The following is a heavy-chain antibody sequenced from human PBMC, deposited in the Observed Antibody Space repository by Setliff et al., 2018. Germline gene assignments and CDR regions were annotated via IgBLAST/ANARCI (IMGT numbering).Heavy chain of an antibody. V-gene: IGHV4-39*07. D-gene: IGHD6-13*01. Sequence: SETLSLTCTVSGGPISSSSYYWGWIRQPPGKGLEWIGEIYHSGSTNYNPSLKSRVTISVDKSKNQFSLKLSSVTAADTAVYYCARGGSWYGSSFDSWGQGRLVTVSS. CDR3: ARGGSWYGSSFDS. CDR2: IYHSGST. CDR1: GGPISSSSYY. J-gene: IGHJ4*02.